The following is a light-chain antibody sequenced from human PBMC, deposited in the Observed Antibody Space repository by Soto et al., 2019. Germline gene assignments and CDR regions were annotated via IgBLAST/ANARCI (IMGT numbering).Light chain of an antibody. CDR3: SSYTSATTYV. Sequence: QSALTQPASGSGSPGQSITISCTGTSSDVGAYNYASWYQQYPGEAPKVIIYDVSHRPAGVSNRFSGSKSGNTASLTISGLQTQDEADYYCSSYTSATTYVFGTGTKVTVL. J-gene: IGLJ1*01. V-gene: IGLV2-14*01. CDR2: DVS. CDR1: SSDVGAYNY.